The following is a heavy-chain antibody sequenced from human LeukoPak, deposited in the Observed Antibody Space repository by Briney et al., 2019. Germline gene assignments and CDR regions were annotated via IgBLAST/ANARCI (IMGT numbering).Heavy chain of an antibody. CDR1: GFTFDDFG. V-gene: IGHV3-7*01. CDR3: ATAAALFGPFDN. D-gene: IGHD3-16*01. Sequence: GGSLRLSCATSGFTFDDFGMNWVRQVPGKGLEWVANIKGDGSEKNCVDSVKGRFTIARDNVKKSLYLQMNSLRAEDTAVYYCATAAALFGPFDNWGQGTLVTVSS. CDR2: IKGDGSEK. J-gene: IGHJ4*02.